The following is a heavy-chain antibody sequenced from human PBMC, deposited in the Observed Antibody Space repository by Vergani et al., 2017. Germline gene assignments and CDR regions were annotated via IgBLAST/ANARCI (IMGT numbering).Heavy chain of an antibody. V-gene: IGHV4-38-2*01. CDR2: IYHSGST. CDR1: GYSISSGYY. CDR3: ARHYRRAYGSGSYYILGWFDP. J-gene: IGHJ5*02. D-gene: IGHD3-10*01. Sequence: QVQLQESGPGLVKPSETLSLTCAVSGYSISSGYYWGWIRQPPGKGLEWIGSIYHSGSTYYNPSLKSRVTISVDTSKNQFSLKLSSVTAADTAVYYCARHYRRAYGSGSYYILGWFDPWGQGTLVTVSS.